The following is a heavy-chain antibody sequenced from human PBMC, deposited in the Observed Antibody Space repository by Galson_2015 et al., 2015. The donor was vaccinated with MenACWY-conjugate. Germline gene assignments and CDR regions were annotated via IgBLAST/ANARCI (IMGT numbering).Heavy chain of an antibody. D-gene: IGHD3-10*01. Sequence: SLRLSCAASGFTFSSYSMNWVRQAPGKGLEWVSYISSSSSTIYYADSVKGRFTISRDNAKNSLYLQMNSLRAEDTAVYYCARGQLLWFGASSLPFDSWGQGTLVTVSS. CDR2: ISSSSSTI. J-gene: IGHJ4*02. CDR3: ARGQLLWFGASSLPFDS. V-gene: IGHV3-48*04. CDR1: GFTFSSYS.